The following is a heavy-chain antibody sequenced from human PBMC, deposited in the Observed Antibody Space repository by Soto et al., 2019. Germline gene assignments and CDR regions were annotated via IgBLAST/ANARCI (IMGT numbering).Heavy chain of an antibody. CDR3: ARGGFYDSSAYYYVNFAFDI. CDR1: GDSVSSSSVT. D-gene: IGHD3-22*01. V-gene: IGHV6-1*01. J-gene: IGHJ3*02. Sequence: PSQTLSLTCAISGDSVSSSSVTWNWIRQSPSRGLEWLGRTYYRSKWYNDYAESVKSRITINPDTSKNQFSLHLNSVTPEDTALYYCARGGFYDSSAYYYVNFAFDIWGQGTMVTVSS. CDR2: TYYRSKWYN.